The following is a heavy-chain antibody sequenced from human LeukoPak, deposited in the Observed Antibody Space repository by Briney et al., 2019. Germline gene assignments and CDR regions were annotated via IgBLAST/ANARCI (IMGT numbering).Heavy chain of an antibody. V-gene: IGHV3-7*01. CDR1: GFTFSSYW. CDR3: ARDKGQPGGLAYDAFDI. J-gene: IGHJ3*02. Sequence: PGGSLRLSCAASGFTFSSYWMSWVRQAPGKGLEWVANIKQDGSEKYYVDSVKGRFTISRDNAKNSLYLQMNSLRAEDTAVYYCARDKGQPGGLAYDAFDIWGQGTMVTVSS. D-gene: IGHD6-19*01. CDR2: IKQDGSEK.